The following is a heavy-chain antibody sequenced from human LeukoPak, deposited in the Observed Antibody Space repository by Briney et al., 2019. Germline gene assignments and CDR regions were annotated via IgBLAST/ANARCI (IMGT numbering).Heavy chain of an antibody. J-gene: IGHJ4*02. CDR3: LTWPFDF. D-gene: IGHD5-24*01. V-gene: IGHV3-7*03. Sequence: GGSLRLSCAASGFTFSSYWMSWVRQAPGKGLEWVANIKQDGSEKYYVDSVKGRFTISRDDSQNTLYLQMNNLKAEDTAVYYCLTWPFDFWGQGTLVTVSS. CDR2: IKQDGSEK. CDR1: GFTFSSYW.